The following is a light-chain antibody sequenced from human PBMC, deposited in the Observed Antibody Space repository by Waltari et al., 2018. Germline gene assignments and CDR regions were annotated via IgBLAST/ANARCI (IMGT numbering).Light chain of an antibody. V-gene: IGKV3-20*01. CDR1: QIVRSHH. J-gene: IGKJ1*01. CDR3: QQYGSSPLT. CDR2: GAS. Sequence: ESVLMQSPGTLSLSPGESATLSCRSSQIVRSHHLAWYQQIPGQAPRPLFFGASFRATGVPDRFSGSGSGTDFTLTISRLEPEDFAVYYCQQYGSSPLTFGQGTKVEI.